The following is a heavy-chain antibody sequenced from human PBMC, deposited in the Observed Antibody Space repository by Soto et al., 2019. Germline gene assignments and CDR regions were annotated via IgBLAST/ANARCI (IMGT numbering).Heavy chain of an antibody. V-gene: IGHV1-69*06. Sequence: QVQLVQSGAEVKKPGSSVKVSCKASGGTFSSYAISWVRQAPGQGLEWMGGIIPIFGTANYAQKFQGRVTITADKSTGTAYMELRCLGSEDTAVYYCAREDYGTFDYCGQGTLVTVSS. D-gene: IGHD3-16*01. J-gene: IGHJ4*02. CDR1: GGTFSSYA. CDR2: IIPIFGTA. CDR3: AREDYGTFDY.